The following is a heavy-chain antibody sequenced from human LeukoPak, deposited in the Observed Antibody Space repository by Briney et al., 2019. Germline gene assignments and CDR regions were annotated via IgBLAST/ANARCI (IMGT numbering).Heavy chain of an antibody. CDR1: GYSNSSGYY. Sequence: PSETLSLTCAVSGYSNSSGYYWVWIRQFPGKGLEWIGSIFHSGSTYDNPSLKSRVTTSVDASKNHFSLTLSSVTAADTAVYHCARHMTTDMLDAFDIWGQGTMVIISS. J-gene: IGHJ3*02. D-gene: IGHD3-10*02. CDR2: IFHSGST. V-gene: IGHV4-38-2*01. CDR3: ARHMTTDMLDAFDI.